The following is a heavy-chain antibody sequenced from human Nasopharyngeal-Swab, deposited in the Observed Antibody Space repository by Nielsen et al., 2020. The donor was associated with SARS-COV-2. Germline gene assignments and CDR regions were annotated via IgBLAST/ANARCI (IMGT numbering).Heavy chain of an antibody. V-gene: IGHV3-21*01. CDR1: GFTFNNYN. Sequence: GGSLTLSCAASGFTFNNYNFNWVRQAPGKGLEWVSSISSSSSYIYYADPVKGRFTISRDNAKNSLYLQMNSLRAEDTAVYYCARDGLDYDFWSAYFMDVWGKGTTVTVSS. CDR3: ARDGLDYDFWSAYFMDV. D-gene: IGHD3-3*01. J-gene: IGHJ6*04. CDR2: ISSSSSYI.